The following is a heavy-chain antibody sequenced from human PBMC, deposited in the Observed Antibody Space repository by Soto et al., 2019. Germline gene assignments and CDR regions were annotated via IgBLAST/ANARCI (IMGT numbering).Heavy chain of an antibody. CDR1: GYTFTSHG. CDR3: ASWAGKKRDFGGLFDY. CDR2: ISGYNGNT. D-gene: IGHD4-17*01. V-gene: IGHV1-18*04. Sequence: XSVKVSCKASGYTFTSHGISWVRQAPGQGLEWMGWISGYNGNTNYAQKLKGRVTMTTDTSTSTAYMELRSLRSDDTAVYYCASWAGKKRDFGGLFDYWGQGTRGTVSA. J-gene: IGHJ4*02.